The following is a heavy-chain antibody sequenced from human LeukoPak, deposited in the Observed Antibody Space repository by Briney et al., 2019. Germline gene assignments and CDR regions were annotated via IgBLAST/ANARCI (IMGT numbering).Heavy chain of an antibody. J-gene: IGHJ5*02. CDR3: ATGVPYDSQYYWFDP. Sequence: ASVKVSCKVSGYTLTELSMHWVRQAPGKGLEWMGGFDPEDGETIYAQKFQGRVTMTEDTSTDTAYMELSSLRSEDTAVYYCATGVPYDSQYYWFDPWGQGTLVPVSS. D-gene: IGHD3-22*01. CDR2: FDPEDGET. CDR1: GYTLTELS. V-gene: IGHV1-24*01.